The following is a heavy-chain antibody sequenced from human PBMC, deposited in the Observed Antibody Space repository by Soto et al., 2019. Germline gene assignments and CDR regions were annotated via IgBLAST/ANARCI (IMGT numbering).Heavy chain of an antibody. Sequence: VASVKVSCKASGGTFSSYAISWVRQAPGQGLEWMGGIIPIFGTANYAQKFQGRVTITADESTSTAYMELSSLRSEATAVYYCARVWSQRLAAAGTPRHNWFDPWGQGTLVTVSS. V-gene: IGHV1-69*13. CDR2: IIPIFGTA. CDR3: ARVWSQRLAAAGTPRHNWFDP. D-gene: IGHD6-13*01. CDR1: GGTFSSYA. J-gene: IGHJ5*02.